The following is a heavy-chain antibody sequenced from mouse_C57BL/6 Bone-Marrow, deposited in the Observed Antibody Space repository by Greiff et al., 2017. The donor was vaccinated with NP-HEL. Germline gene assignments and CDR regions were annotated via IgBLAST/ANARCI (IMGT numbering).Heavy chain of an antibody. J-gene: IGHJ1*03. Sequence: EVKLVESGGGLVQPGGSLKLSCAASGFTFSDYGMAWVRQAPRKGPEWVAFISNLAYSIYYADTVTGRFTISRENAKNTLYLEMSSLRSEDTAMYYCARFSFAGSFDVWGTGTTVTVSS. CDR2: ISNLAYSI. V-gene: IGHV5-15*01. CDR1: GFTFSDYG. CDR3: ARFSFAGSFDV.